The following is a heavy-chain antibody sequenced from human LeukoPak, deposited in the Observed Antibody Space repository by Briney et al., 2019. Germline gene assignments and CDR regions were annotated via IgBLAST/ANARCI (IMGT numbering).Heavy chain of an antibody. Sequence: SSETLSLTCTVSGGSISSYYWSWIRQPPGKGLEWIGYIYYSGSTNYNPSLKSRVTISVDTSKNQFSLKLSSVTAADTAVYYCATSPLAYCGGDCYNLAAFDIWGQGTMVTVSS. V-gene: IGHV4-59*01. CDR1: GGSISSYY. J-gene: IGHJ3*02. CDR2: IYYSGST. CDR3: ATSPLAYCGGDCYNLAAFDI. D-gene: IGHD2-21*01.